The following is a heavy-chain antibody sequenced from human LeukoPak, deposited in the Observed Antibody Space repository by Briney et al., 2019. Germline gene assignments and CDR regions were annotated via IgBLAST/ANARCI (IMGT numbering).Heavy chain of an antibody. D-gene: IGHD3-3*01. V-gene: IGHV5-51*01. CDR2: IYPSDSDT. J-gene: IGHJ6*02. CDR3: ARQGVFGVVTPPYYYYGMDV. Sequence: GESLKISCKGSGYSFTSYWIGWVRQMPGKGLEWMGIIYPSDSDTRYSPSFQGQVTISADKSISTAYLQWSSLKASDTAMYYCARQGVFGVVTPPYYYYGMDVWGQGTTVTVSS. CDR1: GYSFTSYW.